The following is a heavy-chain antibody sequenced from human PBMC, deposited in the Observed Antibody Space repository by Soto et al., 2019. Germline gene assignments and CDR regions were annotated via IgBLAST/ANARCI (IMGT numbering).Heavy chain of an antibody. J-gene: IGHJ6*02. V-gene: IGHV4-39*01. D-gene: IGHD3-3*01. CDR3: ARAQPIPYDFWSGYSVYYYYYGMDV. CDR2: IYYSGST. Sequence: PSETLSLTCTVSGGSISSSSYCWGWIRQPPGKGLEWIGSIYYSGSTYYNPSLKSRVTISVDTSKNQFSLKLSSVTAADTAVYYCARAQPIPYDFWSGYSVYYYYYGMDVWCQGTTVTVSS. CDR1: GGSISSSSYC.